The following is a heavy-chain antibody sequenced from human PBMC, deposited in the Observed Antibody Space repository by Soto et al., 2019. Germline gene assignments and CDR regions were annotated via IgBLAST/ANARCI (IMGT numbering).Heavy chain of an antibody. Sequence: SETLSLTCTVSGGSISSGGYYWSWIRQHPGKGLEWIGYIYYSGSTYYNPSLKSRVTISVDTSKNQFSLKLSSVTAADTAVYYCARDGYYYDSSGYSRYASDIWGQGTMVTVSS. CDR3: ARDGYYYDSSGYSRYASDI. CDR1: GGSISSGGYY. CDR2: IYYSGST. J-gene: IGHJ3*02. V-gene: IGHV4-31*03. D-gene: IGHD3-22*01.